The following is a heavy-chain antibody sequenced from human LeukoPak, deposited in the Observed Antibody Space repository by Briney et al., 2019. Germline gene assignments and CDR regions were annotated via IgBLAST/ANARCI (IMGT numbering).Heavy chain of an antibody. CDR1: GFTFSSYA. CDR2: IRYDGRNK. V-gene: IGHV3-30*02. CDR3: AKDLGDSGPTPDSDY. D-gene: IGHD1-26*01. J-gene: IGHJ4*02. Sequence: PGGSLRLSCAASGFTFSSYAMSWVRQAPGKGLEWVAFIRYDGRNKYYADSVKGRFTISRDNSKNTLYLQMNSLRAEDTSVYYCAKDLGDSGPTPDSDYWGQGTLVTVSS.